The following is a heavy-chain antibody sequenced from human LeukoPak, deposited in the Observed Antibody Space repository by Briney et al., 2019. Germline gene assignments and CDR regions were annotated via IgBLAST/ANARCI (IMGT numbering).Heavy chain of an antibody. CDR1: GFTFSSYG. Sequence: GGFLRLSCAASGFTFSSYGMHWVRQAPGKGLEWVAVISYDGSNKYYADSVKGRFTISRDNSKNTLYLQMNSLRAEDTAVYYCAKERPSIVTIFGVVTYYYYYGMDVWGQGTTVTVSS. V-gene: IGHV3-30*18. CDR3: AKERPSIVTIFGVVTYYYYYGMDV. J-gene: IGHJ6*02. CDR2: ISYDGSNK. D-gene: IGHD3-3*01.